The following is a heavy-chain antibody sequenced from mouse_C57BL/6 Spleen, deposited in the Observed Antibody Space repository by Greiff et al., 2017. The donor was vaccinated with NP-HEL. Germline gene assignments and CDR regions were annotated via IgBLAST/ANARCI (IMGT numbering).Heavy chain of an antibody. CDR3: ARKAYGNYVHYAMDY. V-gene: IGHV1-81*01. CDR1: GYTFTSYG. D-gene: IGHD2-1*01. J-gene: IGHJ4*01. Sequence: QVQLQQSGAELARPGASVKLSCKASGYTFTSYGISWVKQRTGQGLEWIGEIYPRSGNTYYNEKFKGKATLTADKSSSTAYMELRSLTSDDSAVYFCARKAYGNYVHYAMDYWGQGTSVTVSS. CDR2: IYPRSGNT.